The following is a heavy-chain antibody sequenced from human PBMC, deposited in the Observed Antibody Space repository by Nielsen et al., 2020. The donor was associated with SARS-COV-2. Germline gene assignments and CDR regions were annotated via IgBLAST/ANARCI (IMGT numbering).Heavy chain of an antibody. V-gene: IGHV4-34*01. Sequence: SETLSLTCGVYGGSFSSYYWTWIRQPPGKGLEWIGEINHSGSTNYNPSLKSRVTISVDTSKNQFSLRLTSVTAADTAVYYCARLSGSGYYYYYYMDVWGKGTTVTVSS. CDR2: INHSGST. J-gene: IGHJ6*03. D-gene: IGHD3-10*01. CDR1: GGSFSSYY. CDR3: ARLSGSGYYYYYYMDV.